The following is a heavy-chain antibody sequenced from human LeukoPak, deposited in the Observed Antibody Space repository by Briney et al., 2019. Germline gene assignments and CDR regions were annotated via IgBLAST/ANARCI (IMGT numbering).Heavy chain of an antibody. CDR1: GFTFSDYY. CDR3: ARGDIVVVPAAMDY. CDR2: ISSSGSTV. V-gene: IGHV3-11*04. J-gene: IGHJ4*02. D-gene: IGHD2-2*01. Sequence: GGSLRLSCAASGFTFSDYYMSWIRQAPGKGLEWVSYISSSGSTVYYADAVKGRFTISRDNAKNSLYLQMNSLRAEDTAVYYCARGDIVVVPAAMDYWGQGTLVTVSS.